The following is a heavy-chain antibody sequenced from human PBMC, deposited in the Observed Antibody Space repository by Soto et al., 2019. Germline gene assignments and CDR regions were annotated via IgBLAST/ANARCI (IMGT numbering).Heavy chain of an antibody. V-gene: IGHV4-4*02. J-gene: IGHJ4*02. Sequence: SETLSLTCAVSGASISSDNWWSWVRQPPGKGLEWIGEIYHSGVTNYNASLESRVAISVDKSKNQFSLKLSSVTAADTAVYFCARKMTGSPFDYWGQGTLVTVSS. CDR3: ARKMTGSPFDY. CDR1: GASISSDNW. CDR2: IYHSGVT. D-gene: IGHD1-26*01.